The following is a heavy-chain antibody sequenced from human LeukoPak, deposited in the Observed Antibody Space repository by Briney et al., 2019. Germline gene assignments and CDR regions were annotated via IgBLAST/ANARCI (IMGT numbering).Heavy chain of an antibody. CDR1: GFTFSSYS. D-gene: IGHD5/OR15-5a*01. CDR3: ARDRLWYFDL. V-gene: IGHV3-21*01. Sequence: EGSLRLSCAASGFTFSSYSMNWVRQAPGKGLEWVSSISSSSSYIYYADSVKGRFTISRDNAKNSLYLQMNSLRAEDTAVYYCARDRLWYFDLWGRGTLVTVSS. CDR2: ISSSSSYI. J-gene: IGHJ2*01.